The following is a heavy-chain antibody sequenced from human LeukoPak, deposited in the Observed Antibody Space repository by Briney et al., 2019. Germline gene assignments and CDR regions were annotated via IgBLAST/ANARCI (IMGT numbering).Heavy chain of an antibody. J-gene: IGHJ3*02. CDR2: INHSGST. D-gene: IGHD3-9*01. CDR1: GGSFSGYY. CDR3: ARVRAYDTWAFDI. V-gene: IGHV4-34*01. Sequence: SETLSLTCAVYGGSFSGYYWSWIRQPPGKGLEWIGEINHSGSTNYNPSLKSRVTISVDTSKNQFSLKLSSVTAADTAEYYCARVRAYDTWAFDIWGQGTMVNVSS.